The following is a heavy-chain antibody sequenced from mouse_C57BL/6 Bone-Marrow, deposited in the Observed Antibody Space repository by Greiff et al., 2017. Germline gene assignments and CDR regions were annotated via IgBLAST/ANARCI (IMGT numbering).Heavy chain of an antibody. J-gene: IGHJ3*01. Sequence: QVTLQQSGAELAKPGASVKLSCKASGYTFTSYWMHWVKQRPGQGLEWIGYINPSSGYTKYNQKFKDKATLTADNTSRTAYMQLSSLTYENCAVYCSASYSNYAYWGQGTLVTVSA. CDR2: INPSSGYT. CDR1: GYTFTSYW. V-gene: IGHV1-7*01. D-gene: IGHD2-5*01. CDR3: ASYSNYAY.